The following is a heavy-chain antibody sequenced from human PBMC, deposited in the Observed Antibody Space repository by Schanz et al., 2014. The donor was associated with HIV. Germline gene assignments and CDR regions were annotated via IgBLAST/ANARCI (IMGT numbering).Heavy chain of an antibody. CDR1: GGSFSGYY. CDR3: ARAKWPPRNRHFDF. Sequence: QVQLQQWGAGLLKPSETLSLTCAVYGGSFSGYYWSWIRQSPGKGLEWIGEINHSGRTKYSPSLKRGVPTSYNTSKGQFAQKQDPVPAADTAVYYCARAKWPPRNRHFDFWGQGNLVTVS. D-gene: IGHD5-12*01. V-gene: IGHV4-34*02. J-gene: IGHJ4*02. CDR2: INHSGRT.